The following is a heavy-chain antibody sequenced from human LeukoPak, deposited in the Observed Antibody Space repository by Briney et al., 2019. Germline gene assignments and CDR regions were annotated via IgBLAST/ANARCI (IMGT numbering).Heavy chain of an antibody. CDR3: ARGRNFWSGYLSAGREYYFDY. J-gene: IGHJ4*02. CDR1: GGSFSGYY. Sequence: SETLSLTCAVYGGSFSGYYWSWVRQPPGKGLEWIGEINNSGSNNYNPSLKSRVTISENKSKNQFSLKLSDRKAADTAVYYCARGRNFWSGYLSAGREYYFDYWGQGTLVTVSS. V-gene: IGHV4-34*01. D-gene: IGHD3-3*01. CDR2: INNSGSN.